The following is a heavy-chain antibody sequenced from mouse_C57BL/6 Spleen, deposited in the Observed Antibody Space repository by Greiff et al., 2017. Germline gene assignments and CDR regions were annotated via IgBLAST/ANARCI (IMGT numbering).Heavy chain of an antibody. CDR1: GYTFTEYT. CDR2: FYPGSGSI. V-gene: IGHV1-62-2*01. D-gene: IGHD2-3*01. Sequence: VQLQQSGAELVKPGASVKLSCKASGYTFTEYTIHWVKQRSGQGLGWIGWFYPGSGSIKYNEKFKDKATLTADKASSTVYMELSRLTSEDSAVYFCARHEGGDGRLYYAMGYWGQGTSVTVSS. J-gene: IGHJ4*01. CDR3: ARHEGGDGRLYYAMGY.